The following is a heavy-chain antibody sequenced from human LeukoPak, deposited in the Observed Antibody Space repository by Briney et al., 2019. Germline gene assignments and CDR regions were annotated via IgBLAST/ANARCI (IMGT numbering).Heavy chain of an antibody. CDR2: IWYDGSNK. CDR3: ARGPLWFGELLDYYYGMDV. D-gene: IGHD3-10*01. V-gene: IGHV3-33*01. CDR1: GFTFSSYG. J-gene: IGHJ6*02. Sequence: GGSLRLSCAASGFTFSSYGMHWVRQAPGKGLEWVAVIWYDGSNKYYADSVKGRFTISRDNSKSTLYLQMNSLRAEDTAVYYCARGPLWFGELLDYYYGMDVWGQGTTVTVSS.